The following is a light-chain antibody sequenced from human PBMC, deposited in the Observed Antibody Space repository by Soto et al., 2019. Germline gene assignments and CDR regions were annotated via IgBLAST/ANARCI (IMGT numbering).Light chain of an antibody. Sequence: EIVLTQSPGTLSLSPGERATLSCRASQSVDNNYLAWFQQKPGQAPRLLIDDASRRATGIPDRFSGSGSGTDFTLTISRLEPEDFAEYYCQQCAHSPLTFGGGTKVEIK. J-gene: IGKJ4*01. CDR1: QSVDNNY. V-gene: IGKV3-20*01. CDR2: DAS. CDR3: QQCAHSPLT.